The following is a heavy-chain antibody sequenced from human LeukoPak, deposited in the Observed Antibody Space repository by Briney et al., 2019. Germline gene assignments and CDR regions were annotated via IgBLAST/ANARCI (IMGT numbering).Heavy chain of an antibody. J-gene: IGHJ6*02. Sequence: GGSLRLSCAASGFTFSSYAMSWVRQAPGKGLEWVSAISGSGGSTYYADSVKGRFTISRDNSKNTLYLQMNSLRAEDTAVYYCAKGGYCSGGSCYSDYYYYGMDVWGQGTTVTVSS. CDR1: GFTFSSYA. CDR2: ISGSGGST. D-gene: IGHD2-15*01. V-gene: IGHV3-23*01. CDR3: AKGGYCSGGSCYSDYYYYGMDV.